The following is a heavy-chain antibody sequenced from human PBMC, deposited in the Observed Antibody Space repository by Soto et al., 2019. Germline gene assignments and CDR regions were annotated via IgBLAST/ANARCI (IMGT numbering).Heavy chain of an antibody. CDR1: GFTFTSSA. J-gene: IGHJ4*02. CDR3: AADSRSGGSYSFDY. D-gene: IGHD1-26*01. CDR2: IVVGSGNT. Sequence: SVKVSCKASGFTFTSSAVQWVRQARGQRLEWIGWIVVGSGNTNYAQKFQERVTITRDMSTSTAYMELSSLRSEDTAVYYCAADSRSGGSYSFDYWGQGTMVTVSS. V-gene: IGHV1-58*01.